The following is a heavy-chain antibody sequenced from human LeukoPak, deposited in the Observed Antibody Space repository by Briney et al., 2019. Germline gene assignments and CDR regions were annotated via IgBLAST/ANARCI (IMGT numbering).Heavy chain of an antibody. D-gene: IGHD1-26*01. Sequence: GGSLRLSCAASGFTFTDYYMSWIRQAPGKGLEWLSYISSGSSDTNYADSVKGRFTISRDNAKKSLYLQMNSLRAEDTAVYYCVRTAGRDGGIWGQGTLVTVSS. CDR2: ISSGSSDT. CDR3: VRTAGRDGGI. J-gene: IGHJ4*02. CDR1: GFTFTDYY. V-gene: IGHV3-11*06.